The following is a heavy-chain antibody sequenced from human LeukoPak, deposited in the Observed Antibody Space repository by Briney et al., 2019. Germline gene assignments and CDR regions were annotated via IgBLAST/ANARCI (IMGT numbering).Heavy chain of an antibody. J-gene: IGHJ4*02. Sequence: SETLYLTCTVSGGSISSGGYYWSWIRQHPGKGLEWIGYIYYSGSTYYNPSLKSRVTISVDTSKNQFSLKLSSVTAADTAVYYCARAMATSFDYWGQGTLVTVSS. CDR3: ARAMATSFDY. CDR1: GGSISSGGYY. D-gene: IGHD5-24*01. V-gene: IGHV4-31*03. CDR2: IYYSGST.